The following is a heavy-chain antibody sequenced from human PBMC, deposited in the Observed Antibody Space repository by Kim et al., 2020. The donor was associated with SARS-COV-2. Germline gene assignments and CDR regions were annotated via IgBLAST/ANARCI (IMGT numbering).Heavy chain of an antibody. CDR2: INPSGGST. V-gene: IGHV1-46*01. Sequence: ASVKVSCKASGYTFTSYYMHWVRQAPGQGLEWMGIINPSGGSTSYAQKFQGRVTMTRDTSTSTVYMELSSLRSEDTAVYYCARDFTMVRGENYYYGMDVWGQGTTVTISS. D-gene: IGHD3-10*01. CDR3: ARDFTMVRGENYYYGMDV. J-gene: IGHJ6*02. CDR1: GYTFTSYY.